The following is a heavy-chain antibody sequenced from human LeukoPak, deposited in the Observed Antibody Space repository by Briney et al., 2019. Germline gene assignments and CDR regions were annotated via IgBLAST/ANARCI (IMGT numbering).Heavy chain of an antibody. J-gene: IGHJ4*02. CDR1: GYTFTSYA. D-gene: IGHD6-6*01. CDR2: INTNTGNP. V-gene: IGHV7-4-1*02. Sequence: ASVKVSCKASGYTFTSYAMNWVRQAPGQGLEWMGWINTNTGNPTYAQGFTGRFVFSLDTSVSTAYLQISSLKAEDTAVYYCARGAMNDRYSSSSADYWGQGTLVTVSS. CDR3: ARGAMNDRYSSSSADY.